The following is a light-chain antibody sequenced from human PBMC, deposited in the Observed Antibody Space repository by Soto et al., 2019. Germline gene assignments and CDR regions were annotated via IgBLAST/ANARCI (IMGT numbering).Light chain of an antibody. Sequence: EIVLTQSPGTLSLSPGERATISCRASQSVSSSYLAWYQQKPGHAPRLLIYGASVRAAGIPDRFSGSGCGTDFTLTISSLEPQDFALYYCQQHGSSLFTFGPGTKVDIK. V-gene: IGKV3-20*01. J-gene: IGKJ3*01. CDR3: QQHGSSLFT. CDR2: GAS. CDR1: QSVSSSY.